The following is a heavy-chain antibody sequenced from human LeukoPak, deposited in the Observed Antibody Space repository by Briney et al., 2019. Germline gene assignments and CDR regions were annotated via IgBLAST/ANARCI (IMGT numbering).Heavy chain of an antibody. V-gene: IGHV3-23*01. J-gene: IGHJ4*02. CDR1: GFTFSSYA. Sequence: GGSLRLSCAASGFTFSSYAMSWVRQAPGKGREWVSAISGSGGSTYYADSVKGRFTISRDNSKNTLYLQMNSLRAEDTAVYYCAKETKSGWTHGIDYWGQGTLVTVSS. CDR3: AKETKSGWTHGIDY. CDR2: ISGSGGST. D-gene: IGHD6-19*01.